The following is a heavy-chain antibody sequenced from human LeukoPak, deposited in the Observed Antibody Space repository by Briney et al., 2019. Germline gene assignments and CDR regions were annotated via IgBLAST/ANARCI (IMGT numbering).Heavy chain of an antibody. D-gene: IGHD3-10*01. Sequence: ASVKVSCKASGYTFTSYGISWVRQAPGKGLEWMGWISAYNGNTNYAQKLQGRVTMTTDTSTSTAYMELRSLRSDDTAVYYCARDPKYYYGSGGTFDYWGQGTLVTVSS. J-gene: IGHJ4*02. CDR1: GYTFTSYG. CDR2: ISAYNGNT. CDR3: ARDPKYYYGSGGTFDY. V-gene: IGHV1-18*04.